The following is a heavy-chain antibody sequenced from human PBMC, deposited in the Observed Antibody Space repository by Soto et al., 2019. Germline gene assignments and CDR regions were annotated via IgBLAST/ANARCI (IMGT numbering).Heavy chain of an antibody. CDR2: IFHSGST. D-gene: IGHD3-10*01. J-gene: IGHJ6*02. Sequence: SETLSLTCTVSGGSINSCDYYWTWFRHPPGKGLEWGGNIFHSGSTYYTPSLQSRVTISLDTSKNHFSLKLSSVTPADTAVYYCARDRYYGSGTYYNFYSGMDVWGQGTTVTVSS. CDR1: GGSINSCDYY. CDR3: ARDRYYGSGTYYNFYSGMDV. V-gene: IGHV4-30-4*01.